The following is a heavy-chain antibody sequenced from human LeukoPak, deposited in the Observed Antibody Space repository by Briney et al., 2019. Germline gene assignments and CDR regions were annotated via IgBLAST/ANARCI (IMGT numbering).Heavy chain of an antibody. V-gene: IGHV3-30*02. Sequence: GGSLRLSCAASGFTFSSYGMHWVRQAPGKGLEWVAFIRYDGGNKYYADSVKGRFTISRDNSKNTLYLQMNSLRAEDTAVYYCAKDGEGHSYGYVDLDYWGQGTLVTVS. CDR1: GFTFSSYG. CDR3: AKDGEGHSYGYVDLDY. D-gene: IGHD5-18*01. J-gene: IGHJ4*02. CDR2: IRYDGGNK.